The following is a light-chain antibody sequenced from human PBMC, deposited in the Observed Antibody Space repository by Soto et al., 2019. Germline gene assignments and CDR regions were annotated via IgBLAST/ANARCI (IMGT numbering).Light chain of an antibody. V-gene: IGKV1-12*01. CDR1: QGISSC. CDR2: AAS. CDR3: QQANSFPLT. J-gene: IGKJ4*01. Sequence: DIQMTQSPSSVSASVGDRVTITCRASQGISSCLAWYQQKPGKAPKLLIYAASSLQSGGPSRFSGSGSGTDFTLTISSLQPEDFATYYCQQANSFPLTCGGGTKVEIK.